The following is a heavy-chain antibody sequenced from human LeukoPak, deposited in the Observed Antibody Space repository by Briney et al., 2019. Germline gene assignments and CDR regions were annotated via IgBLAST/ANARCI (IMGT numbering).Heavy chain of an antibody. CDR1: GFPFSSYR. V-gene: IGHV3-48*02. J-gene: IGHJ3*02. CDR2: ISSRGSTI. Sequence: GGSLRLSCAASGFPFSSYRLHWVRQAPGKGLEGVSYISSRGSTIYYAESVKGRYTIPRDNVKNSLYLQMNSLRYEHTAVYYCARVETYYYDTKRGAFDIWGQGTMVTVSS. D-gene: IGHD3-22*01. CDR3: ARVETYYYDTKRGAFDI.